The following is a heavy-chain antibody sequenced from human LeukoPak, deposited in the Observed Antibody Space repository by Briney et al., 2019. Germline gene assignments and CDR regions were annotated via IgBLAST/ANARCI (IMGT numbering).Heavy chain of an antibody. Sequence: GGSLRLSCAASGFNVSTKYVNWVRQAPGKGLEWVSVIYSGGTTYYADSVKGRFTISRDNSKNTLYLQMNSLRAEDTAVYYCAKGEGYGDYELDYWGQGTLVTVSS. V-gene: IGHV3-66*01. J-gene: IGHJ4*02. CDR3: AKGEGYGDYELDY. CDR1: GFNVSTKY. D-gene: IGHD4-17*01. CDR2: IYSGGTT.